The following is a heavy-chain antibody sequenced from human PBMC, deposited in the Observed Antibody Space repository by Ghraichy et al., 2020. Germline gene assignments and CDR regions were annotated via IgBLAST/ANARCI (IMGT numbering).Heavy chain of an antibody. D-gene: IGHD3-3*01. V-gene: IGHV4-39*01. Sequence: SETLSLTCTVSGGSISSSSYYWGWIRQPPGKGLEWIGSIYYSGSTYYNPSLKSRVTISVDTSKNQFSLKLSSVTAADTAVYYCARCPYYDFWSGYYINYYYYYMDVWGKGTTVTVSS. J-gene: IGHJ6*03. CDR3: ARCPYYDFWSGYYINYYYYYMDV. CDR2: IYYSGST. CDR1: GGSISSSSYY.